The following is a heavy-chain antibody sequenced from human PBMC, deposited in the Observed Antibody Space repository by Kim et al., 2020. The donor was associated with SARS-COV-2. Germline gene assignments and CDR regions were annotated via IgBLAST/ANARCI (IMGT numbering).Heavy chain of an antibody. CDR1: GFTLSVNG. J-gene: IGHJ1*01. Sequence: GGSLRLSCAASGFTLSVNGMSWVRQAPGKGLEWVADIRGIGGFTYYAESVKGRFTVSRDPSKNTLYLQMNSLRVEDTAIYYCAGHGSSSAWGQGTLGTVS. V-gene: IGHV3-23*01. D-gene: IGHD6-6*01. CDR2: IRGIGGFT. CDR3: AGHGSSSA.